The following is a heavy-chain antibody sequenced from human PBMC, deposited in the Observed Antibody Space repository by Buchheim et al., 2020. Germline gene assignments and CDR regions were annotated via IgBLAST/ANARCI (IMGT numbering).Heavy chain of an antibody. V-gene: IGHV3-33*01. CDR3: ASAGNAALFDY. Sequence: QVQLVESGGGVVQPGRSLRLSCAASGFDFSTYGMHWVRQAPGKGLEWLAIIWFDGSQQYYADSVKGRFTISRDNSKNTLYLQMTSLRAEDTAMYYCASAGNAALFDYWGQGTL. CDR1: GFDFSTYG. CDR2: IWFDGSQQ. D-gene: IGHD1-1*01. J-gene: IGHJ4*02.